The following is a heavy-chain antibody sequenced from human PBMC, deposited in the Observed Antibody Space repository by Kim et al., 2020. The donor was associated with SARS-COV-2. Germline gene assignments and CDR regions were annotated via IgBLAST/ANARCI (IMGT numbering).Heavy chain of an antibody. D-gene: IGHD6-19*01. CDR3: ARGIAVAPNWYFDL. V-gene: IGHV1-3*01. J-gene: IGHJ2*01. Sequence: SPKFQGRVTITRDTSASTAYMELSSLRSEDTAVYYCARGIAVAPNWYFDLWGRGTLVTVSS.